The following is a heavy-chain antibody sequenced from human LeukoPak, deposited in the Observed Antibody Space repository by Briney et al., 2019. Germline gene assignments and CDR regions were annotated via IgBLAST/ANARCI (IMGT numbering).Heavy chain of an antibody. CDR2: INPSGGST. CDR3: ARDGWGIVVVPAPFGYFDY. Sequence: ASVKVSCKASGYTFTSYYMHWVRQAPGRGLEWMGIINPSGGSTSYAQKFQGRVTMTRDTSTSTVYMELSSLRSEDTAVYYCARDGWGIVVVPAPFGYFDYWGQGTLVTVSS. J-gene: IGHJ4*02. D-gene: IGHD2-2*01. V-gene: IGHV1-46*01. CDR1: GYTFTSYY.